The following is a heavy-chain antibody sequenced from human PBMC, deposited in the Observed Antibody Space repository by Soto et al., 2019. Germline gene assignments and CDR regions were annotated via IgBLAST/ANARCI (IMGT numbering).Heavy chain of an antibody. D-gene: IGHD3-22*01. CDR2: ISYDGSKK. CDR1: EFTFSSYG. CDR3: AKDTYYHDTTGYYVFDY. V-gene: IGHV3-30*18. J-gene: IGHJ4*02. Sequence: QVQLVESGGGVVQPGRSLILSCAASEFTFSSYGIHWVRQAPGKGLEWVAVISYDGSKKQYADSVKGRFTISRDNSKNTLHLQMNSLRAEDTAVYYCAKDTYYHDTTGYYVFDYWGQGTLVTVSS.